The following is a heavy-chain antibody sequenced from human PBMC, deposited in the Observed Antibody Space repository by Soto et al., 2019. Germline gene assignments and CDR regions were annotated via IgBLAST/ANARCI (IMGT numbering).Heavy chain of an antibody. CDR2: IYYSGST. D-gene: IGHD2-15*01. V-gene: IGHV4-39*01. CDR3: ARHDIVVVVAATRAFDI. CDR1: GGSISSSSYY. J-gene: IGHJ3*02. Sequence: PSETLSLTCTVSGGSISSSSYYWGWISQPPGKGLEWIGSIYYSGSTYYNPSLKSRVTISVDTSKNQFSLKLSSVTAADTAVYYCARHDIVVVVAATRAFDIWGQGTMVTVSS.